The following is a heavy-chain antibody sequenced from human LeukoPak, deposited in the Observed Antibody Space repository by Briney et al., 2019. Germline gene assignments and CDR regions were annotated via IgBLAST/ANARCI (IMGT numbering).Heavy chain of an antibody. J-gene: IGHJ5*02. CDR3: ARVIPTHCYGSGTFIP. Sequence: PSETLSLTCAVYGGSFSGYYWSWIRQPPGKGLEWIGEINHSGSTDYNPSLKSRVTISVDTSKNQFSLKLSSVTAADTAVYYCARVIPTHCYGSGTFIPWGQGTLVAVSS. CDR2: INHSGST. V-gene: IGHV4-34*01. D-gene: IGHD3-10*01. CDR1: GGSFSGYY.